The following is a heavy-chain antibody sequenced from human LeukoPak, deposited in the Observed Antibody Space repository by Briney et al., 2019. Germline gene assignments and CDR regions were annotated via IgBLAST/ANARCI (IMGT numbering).Heavy chain of an antibody. V-gene: IGHV3-21*01. CDR1: GFTFSSYS. CDR2: ISSSSYI. J-gene: IGHJ4*02. D-gene: IGHD2-2*01. Sequence: GGSLRLSCAASGFTFSSYSMNWVRQAPGKGLEWVSSISSSSYIYYADSVKGRFTISRDNAKNSLYLQMNSLRAEDTAVYYCAREGYCSSTSCPKGFDYWGQGTLVTVSS. CDR3: AREGYCSSTSCPKGFDY.